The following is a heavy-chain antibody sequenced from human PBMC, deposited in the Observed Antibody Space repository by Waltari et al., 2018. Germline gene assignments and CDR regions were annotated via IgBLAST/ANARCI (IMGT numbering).Heavy chain of an antibody. CDR2: IKQDGSEK. D-gene: IGHD2-15*01. Sequence: EVQLVESGGGLVQPGGSLRLSCSASGFTFSSYWLGWVRQAPGKGLEWVANIKQDGSEKYYVDSVKGRFTISRDNAKNSLYLQMNSLRAEGTAVYYCARDPHSGGSSRGFDPWGQGTLVTVSS. CDR1: GFTFSSYW. CDR3: ARDPHSGGSSRGFDP. J-gene: IGHJ5*02. V-gene: IGHV3-7*01.